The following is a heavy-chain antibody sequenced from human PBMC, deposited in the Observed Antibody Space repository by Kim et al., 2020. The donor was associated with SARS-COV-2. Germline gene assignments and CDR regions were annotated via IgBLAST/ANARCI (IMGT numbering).Heavy chain of an antibody. V-gene: IGHV3-23*01. CDR3: ARGTPSVSYYYFDMWV. CDR1: RFTFNNYA. Sequence: GGSLRLSCAASRFTFNNYAMTWVRQAPGRGLEWVSNISGSATHIHYRDSVKGRFTISRDNSKSTLYLQMNSLRAEDTAVYYCARGTPSVSYYYFDMWVWG. J-gene: IGHJ6*01. CDR2: ISGSATHI. D-gene: IGHD1-7*01.